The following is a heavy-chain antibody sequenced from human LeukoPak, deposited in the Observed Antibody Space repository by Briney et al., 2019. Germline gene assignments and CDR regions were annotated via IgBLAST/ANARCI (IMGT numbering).Heavy chain of an antibody. D-gene: IGHD3-9*01. CDR2: IGTAGDA. J-gene: IGHJ6*02. Sequence: GGSLRLSCAASGFTFSSYDMHWVRQATGKGLEWVSAIGTAGDAYYPGSVKGRFTISRENAKNSLYLQMNSLRAGDTAVYYFARGLRYFHWLLSELDYGMDVWGQGTTVPSP. CDR3: ARGLRYFHWLLSELDYGMDV. V-gene: IGHV3-13*01. CDR1: GFTFSSYD.